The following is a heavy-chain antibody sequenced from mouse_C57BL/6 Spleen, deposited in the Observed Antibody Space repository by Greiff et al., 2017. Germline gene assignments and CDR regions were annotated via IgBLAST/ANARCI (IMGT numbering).Heavy chain of an antibody. CDR3: ARRGGSYWYFDV. Sequence: QVQLQQSGAELVMPGASVKLSCKASGYTFTSYWMHWVKQRPGQGLEWIGEIDPSDSYTNYNQKFKGKSTLTVDKSSSTAYMQLSSLTSEDSAVYYCARRGGSYWYFDVWGTGTTVTVSS. J-gene: IGHJ1*03. D-gene: IGHD1-1*01. CDR1: GYTFTSYW. V-gene: IGHV1-69*01. CDR2: IDPSDSYT.